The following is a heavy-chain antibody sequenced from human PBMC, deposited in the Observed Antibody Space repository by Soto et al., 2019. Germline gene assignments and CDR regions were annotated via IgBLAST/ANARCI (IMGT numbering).Heavy chain of an antibody. V-gene: IGHV4-39*02. CDR2: IYYSGNT. CDR3: ARDFTPAETPGDDFDY. Sequence: SETLSLTCTVSGGSISGRSYYWGWIRQPPGKGLEWIGSIYYSGNTYYNPSLKSRFTISRDNAKNTVYLQMNGLRADDTSVYYCARDFTPAETPGDDFDYWGRGTLVTVSS. CDR1: GGSISGRSYY. D-gene: IGHD2-15*01. J-gene: IGHJ4*02.